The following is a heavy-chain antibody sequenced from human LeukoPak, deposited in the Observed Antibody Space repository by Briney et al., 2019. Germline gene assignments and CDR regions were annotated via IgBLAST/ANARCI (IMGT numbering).Heavy chain of an antibody. J-gene: IGHJ4*02. CDR1: GYTFTGYY. CDR2: MNPNSGNT. CDR3: ASIPSPLPG. Sequence: GASVKVSCKASGYTFTGYYMHRVRQATGQGLEWMGWMNPNSGNTGYAQKFQGRVTMTRNTSISTAYMELSSLRSEDTAVYYCASIPSPLPGWGQGTLVTVSS. V-gene: IGHV1-8*02.